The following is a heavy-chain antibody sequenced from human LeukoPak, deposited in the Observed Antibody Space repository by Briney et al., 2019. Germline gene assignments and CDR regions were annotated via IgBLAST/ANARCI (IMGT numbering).Heavy chain of an antibody. V-gene: IGHV4-59*12. D-gene: IGHD3-22*01. CDR3: ARNQDDSSDYYYFDY. CDR1: GGSISSYY. CDR2: IYYSGST. Sequence: SETLSLTCTVSGGSISSYYWSWIRQPPGKGLEWSGNIYYSGSTNYNPSLKSRLSISVDTSKNQFSLKLSSVPTADTAVYYCARNQDDSSDYYYFDYWGQGTLVTVSS. J-gene: IGHJ4*02.